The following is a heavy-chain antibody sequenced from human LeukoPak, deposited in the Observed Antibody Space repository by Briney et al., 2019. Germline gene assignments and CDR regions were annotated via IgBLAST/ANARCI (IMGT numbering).Heavy chain of an antibody. CDR3: ARISSSNWYNERGAFDV. J-gene: IGHJ3*01. Sequence: SETLSLTCTVSGYSISSSYYWSWVRQPPGKGLEWIGFVYYTGSTNYSPSLKSRVTISVDTSKNQFSLKLRSVTAADTAVYYCARISSSNWYNERGAFDVWGQGTMVTVSS. CDR2: VYYTGST. D-gene: IGHD6-13*01. CDR1: GYSISSSYY. V-gene: IGHV4-61*01.